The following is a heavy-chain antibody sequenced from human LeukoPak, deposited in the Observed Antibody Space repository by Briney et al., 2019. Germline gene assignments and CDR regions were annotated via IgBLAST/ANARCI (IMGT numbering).Heavy chain of an antibody. J-gene: IGHJ4*02. Sequence: ASMKVSCKASGYTFTGYYMHWVRQAPGQGLEWMGWINPNSGGTNYAQKFQGRVTMTRDTSISTAYMELSRLRSDDTAVYYCARGRSGELSLFDYWGQGTLVTVSS. CDR2: INPNSGGT. CDR3: ARGRSGELSLFDY. V-gene: IGHV1-2*02. CDR1: GYTFTGYY. D-gene: IGHD3-16*02.